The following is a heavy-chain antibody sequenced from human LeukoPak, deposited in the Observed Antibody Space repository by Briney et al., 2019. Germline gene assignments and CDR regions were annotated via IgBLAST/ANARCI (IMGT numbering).Heavy chain of an antibody. Sequence: SQTLSLTCAISGDSVSSNSAAWNWIRQSPSRGLEWLGRTYYRSKWYNDYAVSVKSRITINPETSKNQFSLQLNSVTPEDTAVYYCARGPRYCSSTSCYHYYYMDVWGKGTTVTVSS. V-gene: IGHV6-1*01. CDR1: GDSVSSNSAA. D-gene: IGHD2-2*01. CDR2: TYYRSKWYN. J-gene: IGHJ6*03. CDR3: ARGPRYCSSTSCYHYYYMDV.